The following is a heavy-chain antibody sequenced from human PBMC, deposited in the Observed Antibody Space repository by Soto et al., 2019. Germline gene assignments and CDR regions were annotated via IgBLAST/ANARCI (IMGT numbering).Heavy chain of an antibody. Sequence: SETLSLTCTVSGGSISSSSYYWGWIRQPPGKGLEWIGSIYYSGSTYYNPSLKSRVTISVDTSKNQYSLRLSSVTAADTAVYYCARHRSGFGELYRLSYYYYYMDVWGKGTTVTVSS. D-gene: IGHD3-10*01. V-gene: IGHV4-39*01. J-gene: IGHJ6*03. CDR2: IYYSGST. CDR1: GGSISSSSYY. CDR3: ARHRSGFGELYRLSYYYYYMDV.